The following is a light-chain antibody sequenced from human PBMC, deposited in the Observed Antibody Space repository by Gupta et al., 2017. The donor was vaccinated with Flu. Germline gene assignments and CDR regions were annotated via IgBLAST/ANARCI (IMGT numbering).Light chain of an antibody. CDR3: MQALQTPFT. J-gene: IGKJ3*01. Sequence: DIVMTQSPLSLPVTPGEPASISCRSSQSLLHSNGYTYLDWYLQKPGQSPQLLIYLGSNRASGVPDRFSGSGSGTDFTLKISRVEAEDVGVYYCMQALQTPFTFGHGTXVDIK. CDR2: LGS. V-gene: IGKV2-28*01. CDR1: QSLLHSNGYTY.